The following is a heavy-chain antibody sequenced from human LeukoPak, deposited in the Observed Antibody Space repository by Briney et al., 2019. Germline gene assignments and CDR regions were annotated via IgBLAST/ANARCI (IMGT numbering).Heavy chain of an antibody. V-gene: IGHV1-2*02. CDR1: GYTFTKYG. CDR2: INPNSGDT. Sequence: ASVKVSCKASGYTFTKYGISWVRQAPGQGLEWMGWINPNSGDTNYAQKFQGRVTMTRDTTISTAYMELSRLRSDDTAVFYCATLMAHLDYWGQGTLVTVSS. J-gene: IGHJ4*02. CDR3: ATLMAHLDY. D-gene: IGHD2-8*01.